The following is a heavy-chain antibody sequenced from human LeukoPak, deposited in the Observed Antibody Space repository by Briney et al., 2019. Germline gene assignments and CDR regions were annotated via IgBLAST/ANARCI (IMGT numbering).Heavy chain of an antibody. CDR3: ASLGYCSGGSCYSNYYYYMDV. CDR2: IIPIFGTA. Sequence: GASVKVSCKASGYTFTGYYMHWVRQAPGQGLEWMGGIIPIFGTANYAQKFQGRVTITADESTSTAYMELSSLRSEDTAVYYCASLGYCSGGSCYSNYYYYMDVWGKGTTVTVSS. CDR1: GYTFTGYY. J-gene: IGHJ6*03. D-gene: IGHD2-15*01. V-gene: IGHV1-69*13.